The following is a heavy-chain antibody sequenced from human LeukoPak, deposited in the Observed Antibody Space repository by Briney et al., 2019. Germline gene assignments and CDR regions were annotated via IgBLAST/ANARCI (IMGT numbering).Heavy chain of an antibody. Sequence: SETLSLTCTVSGGSVSSGSYYWSWIRQPPGKGLEWIGYIYYSGSTNYNPSLKSRVTISVDTSKNQFSLKLSSVTAADMAVYYCARDGGWEVHPRTGWFDPWGQGTLVTVSS. D-gene: IGHD1-26*01. CDR3: ARDGGWEVHPRTGWFDP. CDR1: GGSVSSGSYY. CDR2: IYYSGST. J-gene: IGHJ5*02. V-gene: IGHV4-61*01.